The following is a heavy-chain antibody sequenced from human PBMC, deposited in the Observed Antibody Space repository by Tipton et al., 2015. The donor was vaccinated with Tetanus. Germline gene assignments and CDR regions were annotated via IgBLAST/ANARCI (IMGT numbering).Heavy chain of an antibody. Sequence: SLRLSCAASGFTFGSYAMNWVRQAPGKGLEWISYIGSSSQTIYYADSVKGRFTISRDNAKNSLYLQMNSLRDEDTAVYYCARDSTHRRDGYNDFDYWGQGTLVTVSS. D-gene: IGHD5-24*01. CDR3: ARDSTHRRDGYNDFDY. CDR1: GFTFGSYA. J-gene: IGHJ4*02. CDR2: IGSSSQTI. V-gene: IGHV3-48*02.